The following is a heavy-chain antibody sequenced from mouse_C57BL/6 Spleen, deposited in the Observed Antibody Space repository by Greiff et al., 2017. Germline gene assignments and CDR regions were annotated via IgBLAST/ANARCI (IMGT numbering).Heavy chain of an antibody. CDR2: IRLKSDNYAT. V-gene: IGHV6-3*01. Sequence: VQLKESGGGLVQPGGSMKLSCVASGFTFSNYWMNWVRQSPEKGLEWVAQIRLKSDNYATHYAESVKGRFTISRDDSKSSVYLQMNNLRAEDTGIYYCTANYYGSSFFAYWGQGTLVTVSA. CDR1: GFTFSNYW. J-gene: IGHJ3*01. CDR3: TANYYGSSFFAY. D-gene: IGHD1-1*01.